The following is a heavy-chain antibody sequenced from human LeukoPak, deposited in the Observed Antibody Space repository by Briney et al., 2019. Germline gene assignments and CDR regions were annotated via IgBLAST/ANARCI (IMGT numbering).Heavy chain of an antibody. CDR2: IYYSGYT. D-gene: IGHD3-10*01. V-gene: IGHV4-39*07. CDR3: ARLVSAWFDVYYYYMDV. CDR1: GGSISSSSYY. J-gene: IGHJ6*03. Sequence: SETLSLTCTVSGGSISSSSYYWGWIRQPPGKGLEWIASIYYSGYTYYNPALKSRVTISVDTSKNQFSLKLNSVTAADTAVYYCARLVSAWFDVYYYYMDVWGKGTTVTISS.